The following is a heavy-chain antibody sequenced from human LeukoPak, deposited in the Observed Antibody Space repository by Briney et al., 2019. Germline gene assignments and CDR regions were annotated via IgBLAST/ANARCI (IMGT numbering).Heavy chain of an antibody. CDR3: ARGGSGTHFDY. V-gene: IGHV3-30-3*01. Sequence: PGGSLRLSCAASGFTFSSYAMHWVRQAPGKGLEWVAVISYDGSNKYYADSVKGRFTISRDNAKNSLYLQMNSLRAEDTAVYYCARGGSGTHFDYWGQGTLVTVSS. CDR1: GFTFSSYA. J-gene: IGHJ4*02. D-gene: IGHD3-10*01. CDR2: ISYDGSNK.